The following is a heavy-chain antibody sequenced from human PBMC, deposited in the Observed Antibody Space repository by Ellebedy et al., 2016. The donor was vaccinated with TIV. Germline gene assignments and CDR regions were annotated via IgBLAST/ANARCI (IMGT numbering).Heavy chain of an antibody. CDR3: ARALDFRDYGGNVYYYGMDV. V-gene: IGHV4-59*01. CDR1: GGSISSYY. CDR2: IYYSGST. J-gene: IGHJ6*02. D-gene: IGHD4-23*01. Sequence: SETLSLTXTVSGGSISSYYWSWIRQPPGKGLEWIGYIYYSGSTNYNPSLKSRVTISVDTSKNQFSLKLSSVTAADTAVYYCARALDFRDYGGNVYYYGMDVWGQGTTVTVSS.